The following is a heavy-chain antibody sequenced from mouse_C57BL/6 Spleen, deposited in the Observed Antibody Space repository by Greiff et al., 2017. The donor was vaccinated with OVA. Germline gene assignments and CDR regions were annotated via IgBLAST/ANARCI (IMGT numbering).Heavy chain of an antibody. D-gene: IGHD2-4*01. CDR2: IDPEDGDT. Sequence: VQLQQSGAELVRPGASVKLSCTASGFNIKDYYMHWVKQRPEQGLEWIGRIDPEDGDTEYAPKFQGKATMTADTSSNTAYLQLSSLTSEDTAVDYCTTAYYYDYDESWFAYWGQGTLVTVSA. CDR3: TTAYYYDYDESWFAY. V-gene: IGHV14-1*01. J-gene: IGHJ3*01. CDR1: GFNIKDYY.